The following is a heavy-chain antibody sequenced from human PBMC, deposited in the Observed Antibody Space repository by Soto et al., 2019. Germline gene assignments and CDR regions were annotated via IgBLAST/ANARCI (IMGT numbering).Heavy chain of an antibody. CDR1: GDSISNYF. J-gene: IGHJ4*02. V-gene: IGHV4-59*08. D-gene: IGHD5-18*01. CDR3: ASNSYGYTCYDY. Sequence: PSETLSLTCTVSGDSISNYFWSWIRQPPGKRLEWIGYSHYSGSTNYNPSLKSRVTISVDTSKNQFSLKLSSVTAADTAVYYCASNSYGYTCYDYRGQGTLVTVSS. CDR2: SHYSGST.